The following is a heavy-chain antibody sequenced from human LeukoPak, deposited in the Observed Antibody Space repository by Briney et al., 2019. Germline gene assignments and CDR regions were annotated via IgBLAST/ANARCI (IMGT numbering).Heavy chain of an antibody. CDR3: ARDGVSSSWYGDWFDP. J-gene: IGHJ5*02. D-gene: IGHD6-13*01. CDR2: ISAYNGNT. Sequence: GASVKVSCKASGYTFTSYGISWVRQAPGQGLEWMGWISAYNGNTNYARKLQGRVTMTTDTSTSTAYMELRSLRSDDTAVYYCARDGVSSSWYGDWFDPWGQGTLVTVSS. CDR1: GYTFTSYG. V-gene: IGHV1-18*01.